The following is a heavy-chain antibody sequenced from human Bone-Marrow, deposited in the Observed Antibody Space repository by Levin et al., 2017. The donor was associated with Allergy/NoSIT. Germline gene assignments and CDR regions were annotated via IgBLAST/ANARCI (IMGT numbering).Heavy chain of an antibody. CDR3: AREEPSGTYYNWFDP. Sequence: SETLSLTCVISGDTVSSNNVAWNWIRQSPSRGLEWLGRTYYRTKWFTDYAVSVKSRITIRPDTFKNQFSLQLNSMTPDDTAVYYCAREEPSGTYYNWFDPWGQGTLVTVSS. D-gene: IGHD1-26*01. CDR1: GDTVSSNNVA. J-gene: IGHJ5*02. V-gene: IGHV6-1*01. CDR2: TYYRTKWFT.